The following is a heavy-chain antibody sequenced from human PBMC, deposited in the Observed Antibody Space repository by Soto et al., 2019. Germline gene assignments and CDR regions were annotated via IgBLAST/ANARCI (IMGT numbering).Heavy chain of an antibody. CDR2: TYYRSRWYN. V-gene: IGHV6-1*01. Sequence: SQTLSLTCAISGDSVSSNSAAWNWIRLSPSRGLEWLARTYYRSRWYNDYAVSVRSRITVNPDTSKNQFSLQLTSVTPEDTAVYYCARNHDYGDYVSYYYMDVWGKGTTVTVSS. CDR3: ARNHDYGDYVSYYYMDV. J-gene: IGHJ6*03. CDR1: GDSVSSNSAA. D-gene: IGHD4-17*01.